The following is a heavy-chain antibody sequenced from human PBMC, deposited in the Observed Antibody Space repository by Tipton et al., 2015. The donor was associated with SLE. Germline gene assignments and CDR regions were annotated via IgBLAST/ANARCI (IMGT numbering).Heavy chain of an antibody. CDR3: AKDQAGQTGDAFDI. CDR1: GFTFDDYS. V-gene: IGHV3-43*01. CDR2: INWDGSST. J-gene: IGHJ3*02. D-gene: IGHD3-9*01. Sequence: LSLTCAASGFTFDDYSMQWVRQVPGTGLEWICLINWDGSSTFYADSVKGRFTISRDNTENFLYLQMNSLKAEDTAVYYCAKDQAGQTGDAFDIWGQGTMVTVSS.